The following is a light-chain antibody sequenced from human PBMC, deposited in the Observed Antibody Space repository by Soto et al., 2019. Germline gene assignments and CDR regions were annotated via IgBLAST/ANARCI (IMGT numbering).Light chain of an antibody. V-gene: IGKV3-20*01. Sequence: TVLTRVPGTGAMSSGARANLSCRATQSVSSNYLAWYQQKTGQAPRLLIYGASSRATGIPDRFSGSWSGTDFNLTISRLEPEDFAVYYCQQDYNLPITFGQGTRLEI. CDR1: QSVSSNY. J-gene: IGKJ5*01. CDR2: GAS. CDR3: QQDYNLPIT.